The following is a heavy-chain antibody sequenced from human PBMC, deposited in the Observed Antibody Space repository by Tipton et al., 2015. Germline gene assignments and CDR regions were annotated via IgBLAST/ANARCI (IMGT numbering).Heavy chain of an antibody. CDR3: ARVPDSGFDAFDI. J-gene: IGHJ3*02. Sequence: TLSLTCSVSSDSISKYYWSWIRQPPGKELEWIGYIHYSGSTNYNPSLKSRVTISVDTSKTQFSLKMSSVTATDTAVYYCARVPDSGFDAFDIWGQGTMVTVSS. D-gene: IGHD5-12*01. CDR2: IHYSGST. V-gene: IGHV4-59*01. CDR1: SDSISKYY.